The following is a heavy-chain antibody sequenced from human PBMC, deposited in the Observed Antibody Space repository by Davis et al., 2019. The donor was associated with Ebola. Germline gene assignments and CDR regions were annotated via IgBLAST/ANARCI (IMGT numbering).Heavy chain of an antibody. J-gene: IGHJ6*03. V-gene: IGHV1-18*01. Sequence: ASVKVSCKASGYTFTSYGISWVRQAPGQGLEWMGWISAYNGNTNYAQKLQGRVTMTTDTSTSTAYMELRSLRSDDTAVYYCARDAIVVVPAAILSNGYYYYYMDVWGKGTTVTVSS. CDR3: ARDAIVVVPAAILSNGYYYYYMDV. D-gene: IGHD2-2*01. CDR2: ISAYNGNT. CDR1: GYTFTSYG.